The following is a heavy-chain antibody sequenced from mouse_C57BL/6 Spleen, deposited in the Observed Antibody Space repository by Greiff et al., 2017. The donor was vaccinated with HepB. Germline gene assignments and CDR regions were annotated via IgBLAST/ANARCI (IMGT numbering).Heavy chain of an antibody. Sequence: VQLQQSGAELVRPGASVKLSCKASGYTFTDYYINWVKQRPGQGLEWIARIYPGSGNTYYNEKFKGKATLTAEKSSSTAYMQLSSLTSEDSAVYYCARGGGNTEAWFAYWGQGTLVTVSA. D-gene: IGHD1-1*02. CDR1: GYTFTDYY. V-gene: IGHV1-76*01. J-gene: IGHJ3*01. CDR3: ARGGGNTEAWFAY. CDR2: IYPGSGNT.